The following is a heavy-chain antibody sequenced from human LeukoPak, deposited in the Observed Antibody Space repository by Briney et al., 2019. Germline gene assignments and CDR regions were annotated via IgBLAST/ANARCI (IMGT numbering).Heavy chain of an antibody. CDR2: ISWNSGSI. V-gene: IGHV3-9*01. J-gene: IGHJ4*02. CDR3: ATNSGSPGGY. CDR1: GFTFDDYA. D-gene: IGHD1-26*01. Sequence: PGGSLRLSCAASGFTFDDYAMHWVRQAPGKGLEWVSGISWNSGSIGYADSVKGRFTISRDNSKNTLYLQMNSLRAEDTAMYYCATNSGSPGGYWGQGTLVTVSS.